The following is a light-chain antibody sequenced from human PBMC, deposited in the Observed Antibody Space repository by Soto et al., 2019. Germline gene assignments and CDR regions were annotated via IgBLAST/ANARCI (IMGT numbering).Light chain of an antibody. Sequence: EIVMTQSPATLSVSPGERATLSCRASQSVGSNLAWYQHRPGQAPRLLILGASTRDNGVPARFSGSGSGTAFTLTISGLQSEDSAVYYCQQYKDWYTFGQGTKLQIK. CDR2: GAS. V-gene: IGKV3-15*01. J-gene: IGKJ2*01. CDR1: QSVGSN. CDR3: QQYKDWYT.